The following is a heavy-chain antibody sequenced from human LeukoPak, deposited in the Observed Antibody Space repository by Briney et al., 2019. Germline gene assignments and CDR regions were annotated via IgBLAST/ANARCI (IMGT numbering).Heavy chain of an antibody. CDR1: GFTLSRFG. V-gene: IGHV3-30*12. J-gene: IGHJ5*02. CDR2: RYYDGSDK. D-gene: IGHD6-6*01. Sequence: GGSLRLSCAASGFTLSRFGMNWVRQAPGHGLEWVARRYYDGSDKYYADSVKGRFAISRVISKNSLYLQMNSLGAEDTAVYYCTRKAAPGVGSLFDPWGQGTLVTVSS. CDR3: TRKAAPGVGSLFDP.